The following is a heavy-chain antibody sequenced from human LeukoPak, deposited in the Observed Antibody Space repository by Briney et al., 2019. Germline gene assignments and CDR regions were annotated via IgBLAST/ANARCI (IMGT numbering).Heavy chain of an antibody. V-gene: IGHV3-33*01. D-gene: IGHD1-1*01. Sequence: GGSLRLSCAASGFTFSNHGMHWVRQAPGKGLEWVALIWYDGSNKEYAESVKGRFTISRDNSKNTLYLQMNSLRDEDTAVYYCARDQGTSTTAPKRKGRFDPWGQGTLVTVSS. CDR2: IWYDGSNK. CDR1: GFTFSNHG. J-gene: IGHJ5*02. CDR3: ARDQGTSTTAPKRKGRFDP.